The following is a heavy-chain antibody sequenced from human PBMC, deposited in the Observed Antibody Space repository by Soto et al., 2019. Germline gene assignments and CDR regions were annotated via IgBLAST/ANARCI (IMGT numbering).Heavy chain of an antibody. CDR2: IKQDGSEE. D-gene: IGHD3-22*01. CDR1: GFTFSSYW. Sequence: LRLSCAASGFTFSSYWMTWVRQAPGKGLEWVASIKQDGSEEYYVDSVKGRFIISRDNANDSLYLHMSSLRTEDTSVYYCARDRRSGSNVWGFYYAMDVWGQGTTVTVSS. J-gene: IGHJ6*02. V-gene: IGHV3-7*01. CDR3: ARDRRSGSNVWGFYYAMDV.